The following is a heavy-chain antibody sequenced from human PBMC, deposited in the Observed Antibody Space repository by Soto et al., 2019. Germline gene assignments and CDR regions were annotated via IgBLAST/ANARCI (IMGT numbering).Heavy chain of an antibody. CDR1: GYSFTSYG. D-gene: IGHD3-3*01. Sequence: GASVKVSCKASGYSFTSYGISWVRQAPGQGLERMRWISAYNGNTNYAQKLQGRVTMTTDTSTSTAYMELRNLRTDDTAVYYCARGDKPGVTIFGVPNYGMDVWGQGTTVTVSS. CDR3: ARGDKPGVTIFGVPNYGMDV. V-gene: IGHV1-18*01. CDR2: ISAYNGNT. J-gene: IGHJ6*02.